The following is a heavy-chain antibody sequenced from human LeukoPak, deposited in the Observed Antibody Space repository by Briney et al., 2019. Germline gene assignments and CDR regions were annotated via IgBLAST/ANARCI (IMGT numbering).Heavy chain of an antibody. Sequence: PSETLSLTCTVSGGSISSGGYYWSWIRQHPGKGLEWIGYIYYSGSTYYNPSLKSRVTISVDTSKNQFSLRLSSVTAADTAVYYCARDRNYYGSGSYYRLLDYWGQGTLVTVSS. CDR1: GGSISSGGYY. V-gene: IGHV4-31*03. CDR2: IYYSGST. D-gene: IGHD3-10*01. J-gene: IGHJ4*02. CDR3: ARDRNYYGSGSYYRLLDY.